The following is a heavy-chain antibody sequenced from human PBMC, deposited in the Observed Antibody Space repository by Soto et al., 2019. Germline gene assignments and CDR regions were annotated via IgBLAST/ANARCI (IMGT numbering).Heavy chain of an antibody. J-gene: IGHJ4*02. D-gene: IGHD3-10*01. CDR3: AKEVLLWFGEGLAPLY. CDR2: ISYDGSNK. CDR1: GFTFSSYG. Sequence: GGSLRLSCAASGFTFSSYGMHWVRQAPGKGLEWVAVISYDGSNKYYADSVKGRFTISRDNSKNTLYLKMNSLRAEDTVLYYCAKEVLLWFGEGLAPLYWGQGTLVTVSS. V-gene: IGHV3-30*18.